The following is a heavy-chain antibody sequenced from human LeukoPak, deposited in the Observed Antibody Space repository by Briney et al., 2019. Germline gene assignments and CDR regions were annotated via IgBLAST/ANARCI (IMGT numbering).Heavy chain of an antibody. CDR1: GYTFTGYY. CDR2: INPNSGGT. J-gene: IGHJ3*02. D-gene: IGHD2-8*01. V-gene: IGHV1-2*02. CDR3: ARVLQYVGDPFDI. Sequence: ASVKVSSKASGYTFTGYYMHWVRQAPGQGLEWMGWINPNSGGTNYAQKFQGRVTMTRDTSISTAYMELSRLRSDDTAVYYCARVLQYVGDPFDIWGQGTMVSVSS.